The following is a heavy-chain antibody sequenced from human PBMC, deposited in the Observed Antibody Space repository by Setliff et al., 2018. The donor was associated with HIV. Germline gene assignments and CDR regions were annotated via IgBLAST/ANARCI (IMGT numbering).Heavy chain of an antibody. D-gene: IGHD1-1*01. CDR1: GLSLSTSGVG. CDR2: IYWNNNK. J-gene: IGHJ4*02. V-gene: IGHV2-5*01. Sequence: SGPTLVNPTQTLTLTCTFSGLSLSTSGVGVGWIRQSPGKALEWLAFIYWNNNKHYSTSLKSRLTVTKDTSKNRVVLTMTNMDPVDTATYYCAYSGRQLRGPYFDFWGQGTPVTVS. CDR3: AYSGRQLRGPYFDF.